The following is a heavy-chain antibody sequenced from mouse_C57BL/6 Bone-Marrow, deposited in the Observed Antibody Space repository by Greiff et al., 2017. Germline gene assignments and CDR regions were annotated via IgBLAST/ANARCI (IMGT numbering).Heavy chain of an antibody. D-gene: IGHD2-5*01. Sequence: QVQLKESGPGLVQPSQSLSITCTVSGFSLTSYGVHWVRQSPGKGLEWLGVIWSGGSTDYNAAFISSLSISKDNSKSQVFLKMNSLQADDTAIYYCARTIVNYYAMDYWGQGTSVTVSS. CDR2: IWSGGST. V-gene: IGHV2-2*01. CDR1: GFSLTSYG. CDR3: ARTIVNYYAMDY. J-gene: IGHJ4*01.